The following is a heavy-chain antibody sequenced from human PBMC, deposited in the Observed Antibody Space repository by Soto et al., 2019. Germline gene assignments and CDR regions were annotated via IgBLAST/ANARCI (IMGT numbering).Heavy chain of an antibody. Sequence: VALLESGGGLVQPGGSLRLSCVASGFTISNYAMSWVRQAPGRGLEWVSGIRAGDAAAYYAGSVKGRFTTSRDDSKNTLYLQMKNLGVEDTALYSCATQTFAYWGEGSLGTVSS. CDR2: IRAGDAAA. CDR1: GFTISNYA. V-gene: IGHV3-23*01. CDR3: ATQTFAY. J-gene: IGHJ4*02.